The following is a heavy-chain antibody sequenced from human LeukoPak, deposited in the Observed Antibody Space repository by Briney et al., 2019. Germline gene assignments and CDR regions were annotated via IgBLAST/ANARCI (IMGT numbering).Heavy chain of an antibody. CDR2: IDSDGSRI. Sequence: GGSQRLSCEGSGFTFSTSWMHWVRQAPGKGLVWVSRIDSDGSRITYADSVKGRFTISRDNAKNTVYLQMNSLRAEDTAVYYCAKARRVVVVVAATDYWGQGTLVTVSS. CDR3: AKARRVVVVVAATDY. D-gene: IGHD2-15*01. CDR1: GFTFSTSW. J-gene: IGHJ4*02. V-gene: IGHV3-74*03.